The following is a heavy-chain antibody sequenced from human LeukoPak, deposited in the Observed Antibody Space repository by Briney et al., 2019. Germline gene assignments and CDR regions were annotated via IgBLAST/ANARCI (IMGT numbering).Heavy chain of an antibody. CDR3: TREKYGSAYYAY. D-gene: IGHD3-3*01. Sequence: GGSLRLSCTASGFTFGDYAMSWFRQAPGKGLEWVGFIRSKAYGGTAEYAASVKGRFTISRDDSKRIAYLQMNSLKTEDTAVYYCTREKYGSAYYAYWGQGTLVTVSS. J-gene: IGHJ4*02. CDR2: IRSKAYGGTA. V-gene: IGHV3-49*03. CDR1: GFTFGDYA.